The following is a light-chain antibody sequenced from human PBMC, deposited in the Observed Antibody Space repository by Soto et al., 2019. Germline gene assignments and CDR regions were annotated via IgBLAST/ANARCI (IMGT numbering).Light chain of an antibody. Sequence: QAVVTQPPSVSAAPRQKVTISCSGSSSNIGKSYVSWYQQVPGTVPKLLIYENDKRPSGIPDRFSGSTSGTSATLVITGLQTGDEADYYCAAWDNSLVAVLFGGGTKLTVL. CDR3: AAWDNSLVAVL. V-gene: IGLV1-51*01. CDR2: END. CDR1: SSNIGKSY. J-gene: IGLJ3*02.